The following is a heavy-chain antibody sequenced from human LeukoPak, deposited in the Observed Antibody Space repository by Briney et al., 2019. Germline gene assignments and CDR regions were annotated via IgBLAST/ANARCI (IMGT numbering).Heavy chain of an antibody. V-gene: IGHV3-74*01. J-gene: IGHJ4*02. D-gene: IGHD3-22*01. CDR1: GFTFSSYW. Sequence: GGSLRLSCAASGFTFSSYWMHWVRQAPGKGLVWVSRINSDGSSTSYADSVKGRFTISRDNSKNTLYLQMNSLRAEDTAVYYCAKDRLPFDSSGIKDYWGQGTLVTVSS. CDR3: AKDRLPFDSSGIKDY. CDR2: INSDGSST.